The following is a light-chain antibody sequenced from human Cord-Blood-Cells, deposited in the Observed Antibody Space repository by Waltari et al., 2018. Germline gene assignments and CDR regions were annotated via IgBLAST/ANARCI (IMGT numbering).Light chain of an antibody. CDR2: DVS. J-gene: IGLJ3*02. CDR1: SSYVGGYNY. V-gene: IGLV2-14*01. Sequence: QSALTQPASVSGSPGQSITISCTGTSSYVGGYNYVPWYQQHPGKAPQLMIYDVSNRPSGVSNRFSGSKSGNTASLTISGLQAEDEADYYCSSYTSSSTWVFGGGTKLTVL. CDR3: SSYTSSSTWV.